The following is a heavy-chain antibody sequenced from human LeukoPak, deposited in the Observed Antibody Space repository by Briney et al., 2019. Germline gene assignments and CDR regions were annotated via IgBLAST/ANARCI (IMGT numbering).Heavy chain of an antibody. CDR3: TTDAGFDSRWYNW. CDR2: DGGAT. D-gene: IGHD1-20*01. V-gene: IGHV3-15*01. Sequence: DGGATDYAAPVKGRFTISRDDSRNTLYLQMNSLKTEDTAVYYCTTDAGFDSRWYNWWGQGTLVTASS. J-gene: IGHJ4*02.